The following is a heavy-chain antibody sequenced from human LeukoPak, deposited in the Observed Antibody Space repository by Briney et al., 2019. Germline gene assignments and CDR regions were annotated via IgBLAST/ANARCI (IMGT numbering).Heavy chain of an antibody. CDR2: VYWDDEK. D-gene: IGHD5/OR15-5a*01. V-gene: IGHV2-5*02. J-gene: IGHJ5*02. Sequence: SGPTLVKPTQTVTLTCTFSGFSITSSGEGVDWTRQAPGKAPEWLALVYWDDEKHYNPSLKTRLAITKDPLKNQVVLTMTNMDPADTGTYYCAHRRIKVSGSWFDPWGPGTLVTVSS. CDR3: AHRRIKVSGSWFDP. CDR1: GFSITSSGEG.